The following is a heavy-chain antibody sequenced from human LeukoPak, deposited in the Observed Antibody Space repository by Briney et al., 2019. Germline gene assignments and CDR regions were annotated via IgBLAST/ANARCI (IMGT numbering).Heavy chain of an antibody. Sequence: SETLSLTCAVYSGSFSGYYWSWIRQPPGKGLEWIGEINHSGSTNYNPSLKSRVTISVDTSKNQFSLKLSSVTAADTAVYYCARGRAAAGLNPLLDYWGQGTLVTVSS. CDR2: INHSGST. J-gene: IGHJ4*02. D-gene: IGHD6-13*01. CDR3: ARGRAAAGLNPLLDY. V-gene: IGHV4-34*01. CDR1: SGSFSGYY.